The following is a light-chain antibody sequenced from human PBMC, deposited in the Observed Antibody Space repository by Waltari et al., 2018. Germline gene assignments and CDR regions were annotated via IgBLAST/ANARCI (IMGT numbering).Light chain of an antibody. CDR1: QSVSNSY. Sequence: EIVLTQSPGTLSLSPGERATLYCRASQSVSNSYLAWYQQKPGQAPRLIIYGASTRATGIPDRFSGSGSGTDFTLTISRLEPEDFAVYYCQQYGTSPTFGQGTKVEIK. CDR3: QQYGTSPT. J-gene: IGKJ1*01. CDR2: GAS. V-gene: IGKV3-20*01.